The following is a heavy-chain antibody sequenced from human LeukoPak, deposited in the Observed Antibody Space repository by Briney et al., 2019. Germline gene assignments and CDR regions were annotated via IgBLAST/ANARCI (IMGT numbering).Heavy chain of an antibody. CDR1: GGSISSYY. D-gene: IGHD3-22*01. CDR2: ICYSGST. V-gene: IGHV4-59*01. J-gene: IGHJ4*02. CDR3: ARVPPTYYYDSSGYYFDY. Sequence: SETLSLTCTVSGGSISSYYWSWIRQPPGKGLEWIGYICYSGSTNNNPSLKSRVTTAVDTSKNQFSLKLSSVTAADTAVYYCARVPPTYYYDSSGYYFDYWGQGTLVTVSS.